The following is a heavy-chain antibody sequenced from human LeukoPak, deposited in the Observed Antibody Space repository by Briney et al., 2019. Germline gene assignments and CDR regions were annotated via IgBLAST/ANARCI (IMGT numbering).Heavy chain of an antibody. V-gene: IGHV4-39*01. CDR1: GGSISSSSYY. CDR3: ARPIDPCAPFDP. Sequence: SETLSLTCTVSGGSISSSSYYWGWIRQPPGKGLEWIGRIYYSGSTYYNPSLKSRVPISVATSKNQFSLKLSSMTAAATAAYYCARPIDPCAPFDPWGQGTLVTVSS. CDR2: IYYSGST. J-gene: IGHJ5*02. D-gene: IGHD3-9*01.